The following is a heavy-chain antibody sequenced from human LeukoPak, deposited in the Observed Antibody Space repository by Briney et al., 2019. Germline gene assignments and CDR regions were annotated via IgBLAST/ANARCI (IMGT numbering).Heavy chain of an antibody. J-gene: IGHJ4*02. V-gene: IGHV4-34*01. CDR2: INHSGST. Sequence: PSETLSLTCAVYGRSFSGYYWSWIRQPPGKGLEWIGEINHSGSTNYNPSLKSRVTISVDTSKNQFSLKLSSVTAADTAVYYCARVSPYVWGSYRYPTFYYWGQGTLVTVSS. CDR3: ARVSPYVWGSYRYPTFYY. CDR1: GRSFSGYY. D-gene: IGHD3-16*02.